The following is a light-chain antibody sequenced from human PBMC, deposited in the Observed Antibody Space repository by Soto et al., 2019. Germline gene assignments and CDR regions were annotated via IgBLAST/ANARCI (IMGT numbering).Light chain of an antibody. V-gene: IGKV3-20*01. CDR1: QSVSSSY. CDR3: QQYGISPRT. CDR2: GAS. Sequence: EIVFTQSPGTLSLSPGERDTHSCRASQSVSSSYLAWYQQKPGQAPRLFIYGASTRATGVPDRFSGSGSGTDFTLTISRLEPEDFAVYYCQQYGISPRTFGQGTKVDIK. J-gene: IGKJ1*01.